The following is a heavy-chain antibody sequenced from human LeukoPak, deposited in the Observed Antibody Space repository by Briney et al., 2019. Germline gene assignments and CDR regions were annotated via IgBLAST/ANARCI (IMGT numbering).Heavy chain of an antibody. CDR2: ISGSGGST. J-gene: IGHJ4*02. Sequence: GGSLRLSCATSGFTFSSYAMSWVRQAPGKGLEWVSAISGSGGSTYYADSVKGRFTISRDNSKNTLYLQMNSLRAEDTAVYYCAKDGSSSSYYFHYWGQGTLVTVSS. CDR3: AKDGSSSSYYFHY. CDR1: GFTFSSYA. D-gene: IGHD6-6*01. V-gene: IGHV3-23*01.